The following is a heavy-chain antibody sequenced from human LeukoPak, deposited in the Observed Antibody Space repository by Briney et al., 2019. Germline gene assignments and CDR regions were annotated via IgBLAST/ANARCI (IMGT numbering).Heavy chain of an antibody. J-gene: IGHJ3*02. CDR3: ARDRARSLNYYDSSGLDDAFDI. D-gene: IGHD3-22*01. Sequence: ASVKVSCKASGYTFTSYGISWVRQAPGQGLEWMGWISAYNGNTNYAQKLRGRVTMTTDTSTSTAYMELRSLRSDDTAVYYCARDRARSLNYYDSSGLDDAFDIWGQGTMVTVSS. CDR1: GYTFTSYG. V-gene: IGHV1-18*01. CDR2: ISAYNGNT.